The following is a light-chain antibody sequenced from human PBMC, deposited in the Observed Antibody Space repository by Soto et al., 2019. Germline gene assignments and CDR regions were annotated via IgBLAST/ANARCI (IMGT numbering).Light chain of an antibody. CDR1: QTIFNW. J-gene: IGKJ1*01. CDR3: QQYNSYPWT. Sequence: DIQMTQSPSTLSASVGDRVTITCRASQTIFNWLAWYQRKPGRAPNLLIHDASSLQSGVPSTFSGSGSGTEFTLTISSLQPGDFATYYCQQYNSYPWTFGQGTKVDIK. V-gene: IGKV1-5*01. CDR2: DAS.